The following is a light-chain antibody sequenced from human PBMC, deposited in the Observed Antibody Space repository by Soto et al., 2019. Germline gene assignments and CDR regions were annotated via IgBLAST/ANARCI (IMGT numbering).Light chain of an antibody. CDR3: GSSTQGNTVV. CDR2: DVT. Sequence: QSVLTQPASVSGSPGQSVILSCSGTSCDIGAYDHVAWFQQHPGAVPKLLLRDVTNRPSGVSGPLSGSKSGNTAYLTISGLSPAEEPVYYCGSSTQGNTVVFGGGTKLTVL. V-gene: IGLV2-14*03. CDR1: SCDIGAYDH. J-gene: IGLJ3*02.